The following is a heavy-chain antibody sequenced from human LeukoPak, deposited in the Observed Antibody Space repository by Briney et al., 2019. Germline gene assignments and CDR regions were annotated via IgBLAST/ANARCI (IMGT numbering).Heavy chain of an antibody. Sequence: GASVKVSCKVSGYTLTELSIHWVRQAPGKGLEWMGGFDPEDGETIYAQRFQGRVTMTEDTSTDTAYMELSSLRSEDAAVYYCATVSYYYDSSGYQGYFQRCGEGTLVTVSS. J-gene: IGHJ1*01. D-gene: IGHD3-22*01. CDR2: FDPEDGET. V-gene: IGHV1-24*01. CDR1: GYTLTELS. CDR3: ATVSYYYDSSGYQGYFQR.